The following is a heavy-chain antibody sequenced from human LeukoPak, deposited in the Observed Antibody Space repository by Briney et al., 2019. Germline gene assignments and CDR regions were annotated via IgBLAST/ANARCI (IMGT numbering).Heavy chain of an antibody. CDR2: TYYRSMWYN. J-gene: IGHJ4*02. V-gene: IGHV6-1*01. CDR1: GDSVSNNSAA. CDR3: VRHVNIGFDH. Sequence: SQTLSLTCAISGDSVSNNSAAGNWIRQSPSRGLEWLGRTYYRSMWYNDYAVSVKSRITINPDTSKNQFSLQLNSVTPEDTAVYYCVRHVNIGFDHWGQGTLVTVSS. D-gene: IGHD2/OR15-2a*01.